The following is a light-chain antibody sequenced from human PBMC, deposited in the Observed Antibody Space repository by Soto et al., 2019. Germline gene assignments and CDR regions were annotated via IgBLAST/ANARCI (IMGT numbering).Light chain of an antibody. V-gene: IGLV3-21*02. CDR2: EDS. Sequence: SYELTQPPSVSVAPGQTARITCGGNDIGSKSVHWYQQKPGQAPELVVYEDSDRPSGIPERFSGSNSGNTATLTISRVGAGDEADFYCQVWFSSRDQVVFGGGTKVTVL. CDR3: QVWFSSRDQVV. CDR1: DIGSKS. J-gene: IGLJ2*01.